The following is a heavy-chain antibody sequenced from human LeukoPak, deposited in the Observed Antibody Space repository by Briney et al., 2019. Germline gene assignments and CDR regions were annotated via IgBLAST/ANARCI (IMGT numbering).Heavy chain of an antibody. CDR1: GGSISSYY. V-gene: IGHV4-59*01. Sequence: SSETLCLTCAVSGGSISSYYWSWIRQPPGKGLEWIWYIYYSGSTNYNASLQSRVTISVDTSKNQFSLKLSSVTAADTAVYYCARDRYSGSYYGPFDYWGQGTLVTVSS. CDR2: IYYSGST. CDR3: ARDRYSGSYYGPFDY. J-gene: IGHJ4*02. D-gene: IGHD1-26*01.